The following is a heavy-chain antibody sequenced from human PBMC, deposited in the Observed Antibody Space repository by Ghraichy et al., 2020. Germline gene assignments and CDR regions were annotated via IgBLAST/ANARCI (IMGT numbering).Heavy chain of an antibody. CDR2: INHSGST. D-gene: IGHD1-26*01. CDR3: ACSGSYYVLANY. J-gene: IGHJ4*02. Sequence: SETLSLTCAVYGGSFSGYYWSWIRQPPGKGLEWIGEINHSGSTNYNPSLKSRVTISVDTSKNQFSLKLSSVTAADTAVYYCACSGSYYVLANYWGQGTLVTVSS. CDR1: GGSFSGYY. V-gene: IGHV4-34*01.